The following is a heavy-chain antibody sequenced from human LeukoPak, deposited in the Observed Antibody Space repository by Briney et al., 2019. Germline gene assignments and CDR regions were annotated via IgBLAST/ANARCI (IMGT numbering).Heavy chain of an antibody. Sequence: SETLSLTCAVYGGSFSGYYWSWIRQPPGKGLEWIGEINHSGSTNYNPSLKSRVTISVDTSKNQFSLKLSSVTAADTAVYYCARPRFYYYYMDVWSKGTTVTISS. CDR2: INHSGST. CDR3: ARPRFYYYYMDV. CDR1: GGSFSGYY. V-gene: IGHV4-34*01. J-gene: IGHJ6*03.